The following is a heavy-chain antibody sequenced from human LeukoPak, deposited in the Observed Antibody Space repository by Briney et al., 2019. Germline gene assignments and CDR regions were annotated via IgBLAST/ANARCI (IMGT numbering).Heavy chain of an antibody. CDR2: ISAGADVI. D-gene: IGHD1-1*01. V-gene: IGHV3-23*01. Sequence: GGSLRLSCEAAGFSFRDYPMGWVRRASGKRLEWVSGISAGADVIFYADPVKGRFTISRDNSKNTLYLQMNSLRAEDSAEYYCAKSLLTTATGTGRACDIWGQRTMVTVSA. CDR1: GFSFRDYP. J-gene: IGHJ3*02. CDR3: AKSLLTTATGTGRACDI.